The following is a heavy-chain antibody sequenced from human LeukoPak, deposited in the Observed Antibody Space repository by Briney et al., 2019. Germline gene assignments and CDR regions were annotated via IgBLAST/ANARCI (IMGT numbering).Heavy chain of an antibody. V-gene: IGHV3-11*01. CDR3: AREDCSGGSCDLGGDY. D-gene: IGHD2-15*01. J-gene: IGHJ4*02. Sequence: GGSLRLSCAASRFTFSNYAMAWVRQAPGKGLEWVSYISSSGSTIYYADSVKGRFTISRDNAKNSLYLQMNSLRAEDTAVYYCAREDCSGGSCDLGGDYWGQGTLVTVSS. CDR1: RFTFSNYA. CDR2: ISSSGSTI.